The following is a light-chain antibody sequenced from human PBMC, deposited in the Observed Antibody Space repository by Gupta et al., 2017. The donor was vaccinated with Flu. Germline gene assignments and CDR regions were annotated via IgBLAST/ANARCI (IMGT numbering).Light chain of an antibody. Sequence: GTYNLVSWFQQHPNQAPKLIIFEGTKRPPAISDRFSASKSANTASLTISGLQAEDEADYYCCSYTGTMTPYVFGSGTRVTVL. CDR3: CSYTGTMTPYV. J-gene: IGLJ1*01. CDR2: EGT. V-gene: IGLV2-23*01. CDR1: GTYNL.